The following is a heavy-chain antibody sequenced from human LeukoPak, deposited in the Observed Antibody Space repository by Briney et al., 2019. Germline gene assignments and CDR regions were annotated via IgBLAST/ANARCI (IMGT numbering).Heavy chain of an antibody. V-gene: IGHV3-33*06. CDR2: VWNDGSKN. CDR1: GFTFSKFG. D-gene: IGHD5-12*01. Sequence: GGSLTFSCAASGFTFSKFGMHWVRQTPGMGLGWVALVWNDGSKNYYADSVKGRFTISRDNSKDTLYLLLSSLRAEDTAVYYCAKDWSLGYGCLDYWGQGTLVTVSS. J-gene: IGHJ4*02. CDR3: AKDWSLGYGCLDY.